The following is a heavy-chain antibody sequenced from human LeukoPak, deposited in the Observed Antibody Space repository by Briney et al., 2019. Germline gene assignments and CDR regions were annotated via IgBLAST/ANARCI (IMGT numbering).Heavy chain of an antibody. J-gene: IGHJ4*02. CDR1: GGTFSSYA. Sequence: ASVKVSCKASGGTFSSYAISWVRQAPGQGLEWMGRIIPILGIANYAQKFQGRITITADKSTSTAYMELSSLRSEDTAVYYCARVFYDSSGYYPYYFDYWGQGTLVTVSS. D-gene: IGHD3-22*01. CDR2: IIPILGIA. CDR3: ARVFYDSSGYYPYYFDY. V-gene: IGHV1-69*04.